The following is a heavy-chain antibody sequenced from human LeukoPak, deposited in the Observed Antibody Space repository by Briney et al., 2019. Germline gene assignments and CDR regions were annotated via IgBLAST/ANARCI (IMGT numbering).Heavy chain of an antibody. Sequence: GGSLRLSCLASGFTFSSYAMSWVRQAPGKGLEWVSGTGVSGDNTYYADSVKGRFTIARDDSKNTLYLQMNNLRAEDTAVYYCARVDFWSGYYDYWGQGTLVTVSS. D-gene: IGHD3-3*01. J-gene: IGHJ4*02. CDR1: GFTFSSYA. CDR3: ARVDFWSGYYDY. V-gene: IGHV3-23*01. CDR2: TGVSGDNT.